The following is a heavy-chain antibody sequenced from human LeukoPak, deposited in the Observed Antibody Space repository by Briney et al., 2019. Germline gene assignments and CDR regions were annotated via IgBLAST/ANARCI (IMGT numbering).Heavy chain of an antibody. Sequence: PGGSLRLSCAGSGFTFSDYYMNWIRQAPGKGLEWVSAISGSGGSTYYADSVKGRFTISRDNYTLYLQMNSLRAEDTAVYYCASRNGDYDYWGQGTLVTVSS. J-gene: IGHJ4*02. CDR1: GFTFSDYY. CDR2: ISGSGGST. D-gene: IGHD4-17*01. V-gene: IGHV3-23*01. CDR3: ASRNGDYDY.